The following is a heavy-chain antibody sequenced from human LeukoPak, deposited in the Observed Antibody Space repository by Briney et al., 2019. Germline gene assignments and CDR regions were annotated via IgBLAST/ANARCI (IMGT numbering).Heavy chain of an antibody. V-gene: IGHV3-21*01. J-gene: IGHJ4*02. CDR2: ITSSSSYI. CDR3: ARVAGGSHHFDY. Sequence: GGSLRLSCAASGFAFSTYSMNWVRQAPGKGLEWVSSITSSSSYIYYADSVKGRFTISRDNAKNSLYLQMNTLRAEDTAVYYCARVAGGSHHFDYWGQGTLVTVSS. D-gene: IGHD1-26*01. CDR1: GFAFSTYS.